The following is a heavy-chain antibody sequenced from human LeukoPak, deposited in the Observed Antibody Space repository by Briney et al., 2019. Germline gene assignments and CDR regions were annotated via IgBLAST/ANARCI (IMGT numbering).Heavy chain of an antibody. CDR3: ARVQRSSNWFDP. Sequence: PGGSLRLSCAASGFTVNNNYVSGVRQAPGKGLEWVSVIYGGGSTYYADSVKGRFTISRDNSKNTVYLQMNSLRAEDAAVYYCARVQRSSNWFDPWGQGTLVTVSS. CDR2: IYGGGST. D-gene: IGHD5-24*01. CDR1: GFTVNNNY. V-gene: IGHV3-53*01. J-gene: IGHJ5*02.